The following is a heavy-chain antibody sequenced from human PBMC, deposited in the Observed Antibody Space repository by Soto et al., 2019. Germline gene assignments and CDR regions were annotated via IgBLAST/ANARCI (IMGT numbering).Heavy chain of an antibody. D-gene: IGHD2-2*01. J-gene: IGHJ4*02. CDR1: GFTFSSNG. V-gene: IGHV3-30*18. CDR2: MSNDGSNT. Sequence: QVQLVESGGGVVQPGRSLRLSCAASGFTFSSNGMHWVRQAPGKGLEWVAVMSNDGSNTSYADSAKGRFTISRDNSKNWLYLQMSRLRGNDAGIYYCTKGCSSSTNWYIIAYWGQRALVNASS. CDR3: TKGCSSSTNWYIIAY.